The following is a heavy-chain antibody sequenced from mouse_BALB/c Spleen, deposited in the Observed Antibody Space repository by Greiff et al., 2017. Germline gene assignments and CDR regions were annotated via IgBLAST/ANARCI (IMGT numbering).Heavy chain of an antibody. CDR1: GFTFSSYA. V-gene: IGHV5-9-3*01. CDR3: ARQYYGNAMDY. D-gene: IGHD1-1*01. CDR2: ISSGGSYT. Sequence: EVKLVESGGGLVKPGGSLKLSCAASGFTFSSYAMSWVRQTPEKRLEWVATISSGGSYTYYPDSVKGRFTISRDNAKNTLYLQMSSLRSEDTAMYYCARQYYGNAMDYWGQGTSVTVSS. J-gene: IGHJ4*01.